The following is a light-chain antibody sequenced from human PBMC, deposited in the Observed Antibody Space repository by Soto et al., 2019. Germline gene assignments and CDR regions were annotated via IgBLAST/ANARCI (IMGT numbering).Light chain of an antibody. V-gene: IGKV3-11*01. J-gene: IGKJ4*01. CDR2: DAS. Sequence: EIVLTQSPATLSLSPGERATLSCRASQSVSSYLAWYQQKPGQAPRLLIYDASNRATGIPARFSGSGYVTDFTLPNRSLEPEDFVVYYCPQRGSCPLTFGGGTQVEIK. CDR3: PQRGSCPLT. CDR1: QSVSSY.